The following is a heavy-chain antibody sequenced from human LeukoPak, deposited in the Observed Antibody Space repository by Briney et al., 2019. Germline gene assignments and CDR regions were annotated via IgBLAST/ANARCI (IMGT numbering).Heavy chain of an antibody. V-gene: IGHV4-59*08. CDR3: ARHLWRGGTTDSFDI. J-gene: IGHJ3*02. CDR2: IDYSGRT. D-gene: IGHD3-10*01. CDR1: GGSISRDY. Sequence: SETLSLTCTVSGGSISRDYWNWIRQPPGKGLEWIGDIDYSGRTNYNPSLKSRVTISVDTSKNQFSLKLSPVTAADTAVYYCARHLWRGGTTDSFDIWGQGTMVSVSA.